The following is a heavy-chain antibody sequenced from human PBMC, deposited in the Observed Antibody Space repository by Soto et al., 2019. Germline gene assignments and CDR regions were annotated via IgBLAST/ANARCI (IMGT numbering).Heavy chain of an antibody. D-gene: IGHD3-3*01. CDR2: ISAYDGKT. J-gene: IGHJ5*02. CDR3: ARDPHEFWTSYWFDP. V-gene: IGHV1-18*04. Sequence: GASVKVSCKASGYTFTSYGINWVRQAPGQGLELMGWISAYDGKTTYAEKFQGRVTLTTDTSTSTAYMELRGLRSDDTAIYYCARDPHEFWTSYWFDPWGQGTPVTVSS. CDR1: GYTFTSYG.